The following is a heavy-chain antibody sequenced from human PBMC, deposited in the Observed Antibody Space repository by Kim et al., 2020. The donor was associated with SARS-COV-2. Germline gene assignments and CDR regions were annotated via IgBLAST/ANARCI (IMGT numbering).Heavy chain of an antibody. CDR3: TTRIVGATTELDYYYGMDV. J-gene: IGHJ6*02. Sequence: GGSLRLSCAASGFTFSNAWMSWVRQAPGKGLEWVGRIKSKTDGGTTDYAAPVKGRFTISRDDSKNTLYLQMNSLKTEDTAVYYCTTRIVGATTELDYYYGMDVWGQGTTVTVSS. V-gene: IGHV3-15*01. CDR2: IKSKTDGGTT. CDR1: GFTFSNAW. D-gene: IGHD1-26*01.